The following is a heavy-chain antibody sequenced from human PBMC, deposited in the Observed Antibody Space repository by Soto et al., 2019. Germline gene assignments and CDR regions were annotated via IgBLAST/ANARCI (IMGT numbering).Heavy chain of an antibody. Sequence: ASVKVSCKASGYTFTSYGISWVRKAPGQGLEWMGWISAYNGNTNYAQKLQGRVTMTTDTSTSTAYMELRSLRSDDTAVYYCARDGSRLRLGELWRGGYYFDYWGQGTLVTVSS. CDR3: ARDGSRLRLGELWRGGYYFDY. J-gene: IGHJ4*02. CDR2: ISAYNGNT. D-gene: IGHD3-16*01. V-gene: IGHV1-18*04. CDR1: GYTFTSYG.